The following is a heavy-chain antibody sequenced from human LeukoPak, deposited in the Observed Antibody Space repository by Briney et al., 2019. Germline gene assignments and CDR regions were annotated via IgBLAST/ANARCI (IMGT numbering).Heavy chain of an antibody. CDR3: ARLRYYAMDV. Sequence: GGSLRLSCAASGFTFSSYAVNWVRQAPGKGLEWVSYISSGSSTIYYADSVKGRFTISRDNAKNSLYLQMNSLRAEDTAVYYCARLRYYAMDVWGQGTTVIVSS. CDR1: GFTFSSYA. CDR2: ISSGSSTI. V-gene: IGHV3-48*01. J-gene: IGHJ6*02.